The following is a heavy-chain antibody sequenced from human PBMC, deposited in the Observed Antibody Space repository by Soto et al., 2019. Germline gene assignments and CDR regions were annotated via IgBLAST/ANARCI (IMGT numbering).Heavy chain of an antibody. J-gene: IGHJ6*02. CDR1: GGTFSSYA. CDR2: IIPIFGTA. Sequence: QVQLVQSGAEVKKPGSSVKVSCKASGGTFSSYAISWVRQAPGQGLEWMGGIIPIFGTANYAQKFQGRVTITADESTSTAYMELSSLRSEDTAVYYCARDGEYSSGWLSLYGMDVWGQGTTVTVSS. V-gene: IGHV1-69*01. D-gene: IGHD6-19*01. CDR3: ARDGEYSSGWLSLYGMDV.